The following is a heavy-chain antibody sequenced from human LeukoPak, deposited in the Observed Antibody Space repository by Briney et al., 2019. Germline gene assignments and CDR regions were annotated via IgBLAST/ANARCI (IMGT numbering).Heavy chain of an antibody. Sequence: SETLSLTCTVSGGSISSGDYYWSWIRQPPGKGLEWIGYIYYSGSTYYNPSLKSRVTISVDTSKNQFSLKLSSVTAADTAVYYCTVYRGSHGSSSLNYYFDYWGQGTLVTVSS. V-gene: IGHV4-30-4*08. CDR2: IYYSGST. CDR1: GGSISSGDYY. CDR3: TVYRGSHGSSSLNYYFDY. D-gene: IGHD1-26*01. J-gene: IGHJ4*02.